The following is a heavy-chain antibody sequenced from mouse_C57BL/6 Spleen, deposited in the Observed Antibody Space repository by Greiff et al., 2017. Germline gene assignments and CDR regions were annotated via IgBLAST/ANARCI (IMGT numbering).Heavy chain of an antibody. CDR2: ISSKSSNYAT. J-gene: IGHJ2*01. D-gene: IGHD5-1*01. Sequence: EVQLVESGGGLVQPKGSLKLSCAASGFTFNTYAMHWVRQAPGKGLEWVARISSKSSNYATYYAVSVKATLTISTDDSQSMLYLQMNNLKAEETAMYYCERERGVPYFDYWGQGTTVTVSS. V-gene: IGHV10-3*01. CDR1: GFTFNTYA. CDR3: ERERGVPYFDY.